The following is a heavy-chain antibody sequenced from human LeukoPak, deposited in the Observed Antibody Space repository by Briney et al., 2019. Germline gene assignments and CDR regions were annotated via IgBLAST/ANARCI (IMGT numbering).Heavy chain of an antibody. J-gene: IGHJ3*02. CDR3: ARNNHYYDSSGYYSHAFDI. V-gene: IGHV5-51*01. D-gene: IGHD3-22*01. Sequence: GESLKISCKGSGYSFTSYWIGWVRQMPGKGLEWMGIIYPGDSDTRYSPSFQGQVTISADKSISTAYLQWSSLKASDTAMYYCARNNHYYDSSGYYSHAFDIWGQGTMVTVSS. CDR1: GYSFTSYW. CDR2: IYPGDSDT.